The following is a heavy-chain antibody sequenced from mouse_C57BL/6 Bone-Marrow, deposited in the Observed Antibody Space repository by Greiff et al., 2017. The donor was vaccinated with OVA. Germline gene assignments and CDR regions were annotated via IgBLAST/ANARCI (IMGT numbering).Heavy chain of an antibody. J-gene: IGHJ1*03. Sequence: VKLMESGAELVKPGASVKLSCKASGYTFTEYTIHWVKQRSGQGLEWIGWFYPGSGSIKYNEKFKDKATLTADKSSSTVYMELSRLTSEDSAVYFCARHERGYYYGSSYWYFDVWGTGTTVTVSS. CDR3: ARHERGYYYGSSYWYFDV. D-gene: IGHD1-1*01. CDR2: FYPGSGSI. V-gene: IGHV1-62-2*01. CDR1: GYTFTEYT.